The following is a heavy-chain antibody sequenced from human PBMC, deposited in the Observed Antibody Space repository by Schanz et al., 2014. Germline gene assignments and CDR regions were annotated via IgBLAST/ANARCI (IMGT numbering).Heavy chain of an antibody. CDR1: GYTFTSHY. CDR2: INPSGGTR. Sequence: QVQLVQSGAEVKKPGASVKVSCKASGYTFTSHYLHWVRQAPGQGLEWMGVINPSGGTRSYAQKFQGRVTIIRDTSTSTVYMELSSLRSEDTAVYYCARGEGLRWSPFDSWGQGTLVTVSS. V-gene: IGHV1-46*03. D-gene: IGHD4-17*01. J-gene: IGHJ4*02. CDR3: ARGEGLRWSPFDS.